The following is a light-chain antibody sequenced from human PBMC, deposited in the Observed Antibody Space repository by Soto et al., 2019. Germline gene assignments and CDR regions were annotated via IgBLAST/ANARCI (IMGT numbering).Light chain of an antibody. CDR2: GAS. CDR3: QQYGSSPPIT. CDR1: RSVSSSY. V-gene: IGKV3-20*01. J-gene: IGKJ5*01. Sequence: EIVLTQSPGTLSLSPGERATLSFSASRSVSSSYLAWYQQKPGQAPRLLIYGASSRATGIPDRFSGSGSGTDFTLTISRLEPEDFAVYYCQQYGSSPPITFGQGTRLEIK.